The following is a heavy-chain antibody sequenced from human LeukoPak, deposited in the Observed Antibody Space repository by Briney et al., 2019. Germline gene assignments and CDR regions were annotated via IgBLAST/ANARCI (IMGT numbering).Heavy chain of an antibody. CDR1: GFTFGDYV. V-gene: IGHV3-49*04. CDR3: TRDYDFWTGYRGGAFDI. CDR2: IRSKDYGGTT. J-gene: IGHJ3*02. D-gene: IGHD3-3*01. Sequence: PGGSLRLSCTASGFTFGDYVMSWVRQAPGKGLEWVGSIRSKDYGGTTQYAASVKGRFTISRDDSKSIAHLQMNSLKTEDTAVYYCTRDYDFWTGYRGGAFDIWGQGTVVTVSS.